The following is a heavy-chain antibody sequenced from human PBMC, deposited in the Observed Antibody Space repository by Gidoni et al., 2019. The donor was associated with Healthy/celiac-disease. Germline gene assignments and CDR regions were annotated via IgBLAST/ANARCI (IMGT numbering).Heavy chain of an antibody. CDR1: GGSISSSSYY. CDR3: ARPTREGKGWPWFDP. CDR2: IYYSGST. V-gene: IGHV4-39*01. Sequence: QLQLQESGPGLVKPSETLSLTCTVSGGSISSSSYYWGWIRQPPGKGLEWIGSIYYSGSTYYNPSLKSRVTISVDTSKNQFSLKLSSVTAADTAVYYCARPTREGKGWPWFDPWGQGTLVTVSS. D-gene: IGHD2-15*01. J-gene: IGHJ5*02.